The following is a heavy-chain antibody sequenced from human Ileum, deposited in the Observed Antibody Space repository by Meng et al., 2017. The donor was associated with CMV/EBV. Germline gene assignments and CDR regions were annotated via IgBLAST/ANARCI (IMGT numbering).Heavy chain of an antibody. J-gene: IGHJ4*02. CDR2: IKQEGED. Sequence: LTCTGSGGTISGYYCAWIGQCRGKGMEWSGEIKQEGEDTYKPSYQGRVTILVDTSKRQLSLSVTSVTAADTAVYYCARGLDSYYDLTWGQGILVTVSS. V-gene: IGHV4-34*01. CDR3: ARGLDSYYDLT. CDR1: GGTISGYY. D-gene: IGHD3-22*01.